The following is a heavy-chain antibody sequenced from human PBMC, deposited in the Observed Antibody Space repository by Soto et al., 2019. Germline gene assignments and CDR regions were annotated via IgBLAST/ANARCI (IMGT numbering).Heavy chain of an antibody. Sequence: SETLSLTFSGSGGSIRSRSYSWGWVRQPPGGGPEWIGTFYYSENTYYNPSLKSRVSISVDTSKNQFSLKVSSVTAADTAVYYCAKLAGYCSGKSCHGDYAMDVWGQGTTVTVSS. J-gene: IGHJ6*02. CDR1: GGSIRSRSYS. CDR3: AKLAGYCSGKSCHGDYAMDV. V-gene: IGHV4-39*01. D-gene: IGHD2-15*01. CDR2: FYYSENT.